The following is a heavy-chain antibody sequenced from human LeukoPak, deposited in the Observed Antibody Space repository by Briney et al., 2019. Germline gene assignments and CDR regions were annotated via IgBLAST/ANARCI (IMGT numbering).Heavy chain of an antibody. J-gene: IGHJ4*02. CDR1: GYTFTSYG. Sequence: ASVKVSCKASGYTFTSYGITWVRQAPGQGLEWMGWISAYNGNTNYAQEFQGRVSMTTDTSTSTAYVELRSLRSDDTAIYYCARIIGASGTAKTHFDYWGQGTLVTVSS. V-gene: IGHV1-18*01. CDR2: ISAYNGNT. CDR3: ARIIGASGTAKTHFDY. D-gene: IGHD3-10*01.